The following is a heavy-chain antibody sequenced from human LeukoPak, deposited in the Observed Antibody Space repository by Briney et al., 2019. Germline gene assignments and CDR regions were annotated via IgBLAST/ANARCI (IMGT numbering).Heavy chain of an antibody. J-gene: IGHJ5*02. D-gene: IGHD3-3*01. CDR3: ARFYDFWSGYYNNWFDP. Sequence: PSETLSLTCTVSGVSISSGDYYWRWIRQPPGKGLEWIGYIYYSGSTYYNPSLKSRVTISVDTSKNQFSLKLSSVTAADTAVYYCARFYDFWSGYYNNWFDPWGQGTLVTVSS. V-gene: IGHV4-30-4*01. CDR2: IYYSGST. CDR1: GVSISSGDYY.